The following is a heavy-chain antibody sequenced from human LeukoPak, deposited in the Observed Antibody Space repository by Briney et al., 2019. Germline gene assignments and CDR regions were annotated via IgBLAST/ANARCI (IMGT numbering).Heavy chain of an antibody. D-gene: IGHD5-12*01. CDR3: ARASGYGTNWFDP. J-gene: IGHJ5*02. CDR2: VSSSSSYI. V-gene: IGHV3-21*01. CDR1: GFTFSNAW. Sequence: GGSLRLSCAASGFTFSNAWMSWVRQAPGKGLEWVSSVSSSSSYIYYADSVKGRFTISRDNAKNSLYLQMNSLRAEDTAVYYCARASGYGTNWFDPWGQGTLVTVSS.